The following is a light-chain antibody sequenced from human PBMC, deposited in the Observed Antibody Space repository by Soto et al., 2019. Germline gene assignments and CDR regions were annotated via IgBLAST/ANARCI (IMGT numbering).Light chain of an antibody. CDR2: GNS. Sequence: QPVLTQPPSVSGAPGQRVTISCTGSSSNIGAGYDVHWYQQLPGTAPKLLIYGNSNRPSGVPDRFSGSKSGTSASRAITGLQAEDEADYYCQSYDSSLSGSLVFGGGTKLTVL. J-gene: IGLJ2*01. CDR3: QSYDSSLSGSLV. CDR1: SSNIGAGYD. V-gene: IGLV1-40*01.